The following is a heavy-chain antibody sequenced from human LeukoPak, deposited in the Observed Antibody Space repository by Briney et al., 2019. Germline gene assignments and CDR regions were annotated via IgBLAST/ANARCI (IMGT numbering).Heavy chain of an antibody. CDR3: ARHKDSYYSYMDV. J-gene: IGHJ6*03. CDR2: IYYSGST. CDR1: GDSISTSSYY. V-gene: IGHV4-39*01. Sequence: PSDTLSLTCSVSGDSISTSSYYWGWIRQPPGKGLEWIGTIYYSGSTYYNPSLTSRVTISVDTSKNQFSLKLSSVTAADTAVYYCARHKDSYYSYMDVWGKGTTVTISS.